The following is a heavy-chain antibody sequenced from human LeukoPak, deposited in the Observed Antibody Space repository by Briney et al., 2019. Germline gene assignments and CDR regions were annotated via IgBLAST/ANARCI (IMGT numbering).Heavy chain of an antibody. J-gene: IGHJ6*02. Sequence: SETLSLTCTVSGGSISSYYWNRIRHPPGKGLEWIGCIYYSGSTNYNPSLKSRVTISVDTSKNQFSLKLNSVTAADTAVYYCARGGAHYYYGMDVWGQGTTVTVSS. V-gene: IGHV4-59*01. CDR3: ARGGAHYYYGMDV. CDR1: GGSISSYY. CDR2: IYYSGST.